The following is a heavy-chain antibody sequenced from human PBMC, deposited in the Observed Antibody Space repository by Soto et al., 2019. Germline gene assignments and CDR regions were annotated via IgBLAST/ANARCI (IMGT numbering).Heavy chain of an antibody. CDR2: IKQDGSEK. V-gene: IGHV3-7*01. CDR3: ARVMETRARTDAFDI. Sequence: HPGGSLRLSCAASGFTFSSYWMSWVRQAPGKGLEWVANIKQDGSEKYYVDSVKGRFTISRDNAKNSLYLQMNSLRAEDTAVYYCARVMETRARTDAFDIWGQGTMVTVSS. J-gene: IGHJ3*02. CDR1: GFTFSSYW. D-gene: IGHD2-8*01.